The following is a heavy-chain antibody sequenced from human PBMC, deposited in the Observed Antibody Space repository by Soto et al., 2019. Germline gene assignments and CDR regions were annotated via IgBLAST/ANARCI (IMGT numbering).Heavy chain of an antibody. D-gene: IGHD3-16*01. V-gene: IGHV4-59*11. J-gene: IGHJ4*02. CDR3: ARGRFDFIWGTPAPYLDY. CDR2: IYNSATT. Sequence: SETLSLTCTVSGDSIRTHYWTWIRQPPGKGLEWIGYIYNSATTKYNPSLKSRVTISVDTSKNQFSLKLSSVTTADTAVYYCARGRFDFIWGTPAPYLDYWGQGALVTVSS. CDR1: GDSIRTHY.